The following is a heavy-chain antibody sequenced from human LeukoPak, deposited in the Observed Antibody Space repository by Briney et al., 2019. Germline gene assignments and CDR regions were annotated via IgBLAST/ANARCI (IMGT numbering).Heavy chain of an antibody. CDR3: ARDAVLRNIAAAGYFDY. CDR1: GFSFDDYG. CDR2: INWNGGST. D-gene: IGHD6-13*01. Sequence: GGSLRLSSAASGFSFDDYGMSWVRQAPGKGLEWVSGINWNGGSTGYADSVKGRFTISRDNAKNSLYLQMNSLRAEDTALYYCARDAVLRNIAAAGYFDYWGQGTLVTVSS. J-gene: IGHJ4*02. V-gene: IGHV3-20*04.